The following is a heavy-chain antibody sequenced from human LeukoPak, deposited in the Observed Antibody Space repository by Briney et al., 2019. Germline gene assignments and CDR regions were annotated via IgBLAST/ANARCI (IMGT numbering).Heavy chain of an antibody. Sequence: GASAKVSCKASGYTCRSYDITWVRQAPGQGLEWMGWISPNNGNTNYAQKFQGRVTMTTDTPTSTAYMEMRSLRSDDTAVYYCARDRDSSGWHVADYWGQGTLVTVSS. V-gene: IGHV1-18*01. CDR3: ARDRDSSGWHVADY. CDR2: ISPNNGNT. D-gene: IGHD6-19*01. J-gene: IGHJ4*02. CDR1: GYTCRSYD.